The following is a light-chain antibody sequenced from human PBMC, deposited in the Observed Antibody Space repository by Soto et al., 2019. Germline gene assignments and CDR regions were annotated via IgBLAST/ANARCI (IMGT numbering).Light chain of an antibody. CDR1: QSVSSNN. V-gene: IGKV3-20*01. Sequence: EIVLTQSPGTLSLSPGERGTLSCRASQSVSSNNLAWYQQKPGQAPRLLIYGASHRATGIPDRFSGSGSGTDFTLTISRLEPEDFAVYYCQQYGSSGTFGQGTKVDI. CDR2: GAS. CDR3: QQYGSSGT. J-gene: IGKJ1*01.